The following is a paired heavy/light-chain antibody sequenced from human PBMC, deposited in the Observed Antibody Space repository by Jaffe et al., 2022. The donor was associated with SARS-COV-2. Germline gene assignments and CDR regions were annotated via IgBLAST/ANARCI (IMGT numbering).Light chain of an antibody. V-gene: IGLV1-51*01. J-gene: IGLJ2*01. Sequence: QSVLTQPPSVSAAPGQKVTISCSGSSSNIGNNYVSWYQQLPGTAPKLLIYDNDKRPSGIPDRFSGSKSGTSATLGITGLQTGDEADYYCGTWDSSLSGVFGGGTKLTVL. CDR1: SSNIGNNY. CDR3: GTWDSSLSGV. CDR2: DND.
Heavy chain of an antibody. CDR3: ARARLWGAYYDSTGYHPDY. CDR1: GFTFSSFW. CDR2: INSDGSYT. D-gene: IGHD3-22*01. J-gene: IGHJ4*02. V-gene: IGHV3-74*01. Sequence: EVQLVESGGGLVQPGGSLRLSCAASGFTFSSFWMHWVRQAPGKGLVWVSRINSDGSYTYYADSVKGRFTISRDNAKNTLYLQMNSLRAEDTAVYYCARARLWGAYYDSTGYHPDYWGQGTLVTVSS.